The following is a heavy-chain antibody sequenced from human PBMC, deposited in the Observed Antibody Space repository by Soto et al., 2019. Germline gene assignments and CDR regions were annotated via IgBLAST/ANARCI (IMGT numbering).Heavy chain of an antibody. CDR3: AASYGSGYRAFDY. CDR2: INPIVSMS. V-gene: IGHV1-69*02. CDR1: GDTFSSYT. D-gene: IGHD3-10*01. J-gene: IGHJ4*02. Sequence: QVQLVQSGTEVKKPGSSVKVSCKASGDTFSSYTINWVRQAPGLGLEWVGRINPIVSMSNYAKKFQGRVSMTADTSTITAYMELRSLRSDHTATYFCAASYGSGYRAFDYWGQGALVIVSS.